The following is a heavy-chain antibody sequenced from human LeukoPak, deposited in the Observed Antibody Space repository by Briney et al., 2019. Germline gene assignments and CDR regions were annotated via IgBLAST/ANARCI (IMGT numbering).Heavy chain of an antibody. D-gene: IGHD3-3*01. Sequence: ASVKVSCKASGFTFSNSFIHWVRQGPGQGLEWMGIIDSGAWNATYAQKFQGRLTLTRDTSTSTVYMELSSLTSDDTALYFCTRADDQDFDHWGQGTLVIVSS. CDR2: IDSGAWNA. V-gene: IGHV1-46*01. CDR3: TRADDQDFDH. J-gene: IGHJ4*02. CDR1: GFTFSNSF.